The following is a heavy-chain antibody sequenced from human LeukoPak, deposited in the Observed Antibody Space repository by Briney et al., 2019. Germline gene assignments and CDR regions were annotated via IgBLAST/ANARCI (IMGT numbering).Heavy chain of an antibody. CDR2: INPNSGGT. J-gene: IGHJ4*02. CDR3: ATSSGSAVLPFDY. Sequence: ASVKVSCKTSGYTFTSYYMHWVRQAPGQGLQWLGWINPNSGGTILPQQFRGRLTLTRDMSVSTAFLDLSGLTSDDTAVYYCATSSGSAVLPFDYWGQGTRVSVS. D-gene: IGHD6-25*01. V-gene: IGHV1-2*02. CDR1: GYTFTSYY.